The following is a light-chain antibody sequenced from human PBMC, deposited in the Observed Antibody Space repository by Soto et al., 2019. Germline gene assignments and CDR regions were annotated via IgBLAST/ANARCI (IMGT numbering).Light chain of an antibody. J-gene: IGLJ3*02. CDR3: VLYMGSGIWV. V-gene: IGLV8-61*01. CDR1: SGSVSTSYH. CDR2: STN. Sequence: QTVVTQEPSFSVSPGRTVTLTCGLTSGSVSTSYHPSWYQQTPGQAPRTLIYSTNTRSSGVPDRFSGSILGNKAALTITGAQAYDESDYYCVLYMGSGIWVFGGGTKLTVL.